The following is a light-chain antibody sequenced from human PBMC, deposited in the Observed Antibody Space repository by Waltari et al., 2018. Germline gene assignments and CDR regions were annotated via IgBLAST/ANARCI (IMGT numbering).Light chain of an antibody. CDR1: QSVGSY. CDR2: DAS. CDR3: QQRSTWPLT. Sequence: EIVLTQSPVTLPLSPGESATLSCRASQSVGSYLACYQQKAGQSPRLLLYDASNGATGIPARFSGSGSGTDFTLTISSLEPEDFAIYYCQQRSTWPLTFGGGSKVEI. V-gene: IGKV3-11*01. J-gene: IGKJ4*01.